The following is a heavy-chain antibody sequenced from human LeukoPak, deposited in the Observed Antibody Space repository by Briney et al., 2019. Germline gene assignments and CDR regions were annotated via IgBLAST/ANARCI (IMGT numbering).Heavy chain of an antibody. J-gene: IGHJ4*02. V-gene: IGHV3-7*01. CDR2: IKQDESEK. Sequence: GGSLRLSCTASGFTFSHYWMSWDRQAPGKGLQWVADIKQDESEKYYVDSVKGRFTISRDNAKNSMYLQMNSLRAEDTAVYYCARDRYCSDSSCPHFDYWGQGTLVTVSS. CDR3: ARDRYCSDSSCPHFDY. D-gene: IGHD2-15*01. CDR1: GFTFSHYW.